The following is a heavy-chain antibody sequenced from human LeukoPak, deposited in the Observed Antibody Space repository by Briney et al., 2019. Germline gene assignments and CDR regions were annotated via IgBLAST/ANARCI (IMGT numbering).Heavy chain of an antibody. Sequence: SETLSLTCAVYGGSFSGYYWSWIRQPPGKGLEWIGEINHSGSTNYNPSLKSRVTISVDTSKNQFSLKLSSVTAADTAVYYCARGVPIDYWGQGTLVTVSP. CDR3: ARGVPIDY. D-gene: IGHD6-6*01. J-gene: IGHJ4*02. V-gene: IGHV4-34*01. CDR1: GGSFSGYY. CDR2: INHSGST.